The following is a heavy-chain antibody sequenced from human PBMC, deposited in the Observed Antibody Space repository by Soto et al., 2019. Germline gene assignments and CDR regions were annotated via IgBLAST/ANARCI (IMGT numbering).Heavy chain of an antibody. CDR3: ARHGLAFYDSSGYSDS. Sequence: GESLKISCKGSGYSFTSYWIGWVRQMPGKGLEWMGIIYPGDSDTRYSPSFQGQVTISADKSISTAYLQWSSLKASDTAMYYCARHGLAFYDSSGYSDSWGQGTLVTRLL. CDR1: GYSFTSYW. V-gene: IGHV5-51*01. D-gene: IGHD3-22*01. CDR2: IYPGDSDT. J-gene: IGHJ4*02.